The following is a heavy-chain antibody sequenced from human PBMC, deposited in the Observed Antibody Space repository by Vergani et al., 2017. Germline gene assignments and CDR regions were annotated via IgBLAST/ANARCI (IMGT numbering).Heavy chain of an antibody. CDR2: ISDDGSNK. J-gene: IGHJ4*02. D-gene: IGHD6-13*01. V-gene: IGHV3-30*18. Sequence: QVQLVESGGGVVQPGRSLRLSCAASGFTFSSYGMHWVRQAPGKGLEWVAVISDDGSNKYYADSVKGRFTISRDNSKNTLYLEMNSLRAEDTAVYYCAKVPSSWGEFDYWGQGTLVTVSS. CDR3: AKVPSSWGEFDY. CDR1: GFTFSSYG.